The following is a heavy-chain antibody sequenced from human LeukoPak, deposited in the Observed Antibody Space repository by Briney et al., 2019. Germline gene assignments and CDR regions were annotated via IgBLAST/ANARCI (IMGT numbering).Heavy chain of an antibody. CDR1: GFSFSDYD. CDR2: ISGSSGTI. J-gene: IGHJ4*02. CDR3: VGFGVYGGL. D-gene: IGHD4-23*01. V-gene: IGHV3-48*01. Sequence: PGGSLRLSCAASGFSFSDYDMHWVRQGKGNGLDWVAYISGSSGTIHYADSVRGRFSISRDNVPQSLYLQMNSLRAEDTAVYYCVGFGVYGGLWGQGTVVTVSP.